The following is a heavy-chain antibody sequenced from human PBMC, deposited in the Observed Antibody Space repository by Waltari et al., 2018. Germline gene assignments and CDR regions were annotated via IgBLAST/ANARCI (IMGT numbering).Heavy chain of an antibody. Sequence: QVQLVQSGAEVKKPGSSVKVSCRASGGTFSRYAISWVRQAPGQGLEWMGGIIPIFGTANYAQKFQGRVTITADESTSTAYMELSSLRSEDTAVYYCASRDSSSSGDNWFDPWGQGTLVTVSS. J-gene: IGHJ5*02. CDR1: GGTFSRYA. D-gene: IGHD6-6*01. CDR3: ASRDSSSSGDNWFDP. V-gene: IGHV1-69*01. CDR2: IIPIFGTA.